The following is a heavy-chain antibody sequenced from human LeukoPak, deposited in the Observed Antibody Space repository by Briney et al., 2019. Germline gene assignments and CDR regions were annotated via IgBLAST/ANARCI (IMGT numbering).Heavy chain of an antibody. J-gene: IGHJ5*02. CDR3: AKVGGDGWLWFDP. CDR2: ISGSGGST. CDR1: GFTFSSYS. D-gene: IGHD5-24*01. V-gene: IGHV3-23*01. Sequence: GGSLRLSCAASGFTFSSYSMSWVRQAPGKGLEGVSSISGSGGSTYYADSVKGRFTISRDNSKNTLYLQMNSLRAEDTAVYSCAKVGGDGWLWFDPWGQGTLVTVSS.